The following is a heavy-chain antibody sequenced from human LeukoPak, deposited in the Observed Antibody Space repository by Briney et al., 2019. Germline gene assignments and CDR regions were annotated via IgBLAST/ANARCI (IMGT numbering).Heavy chain of an antibody. CDR3: ARGRYDFWSGYYTGDWFDP. J-gene: IGHJ5*02. CDR1: GGSISGYY. Sequence: SETLSLTCTVSGGSISGYYWSWIRQPPGKGLEWIGYIYYSGSTNYNPSLKSRVTISVDTSKNQFSLKLSSVTAADTAVYYCARGRYDFWSGYYTGDWFDPWGQGTLVTVSS. D-gene: IGHD3-3*01. CDR2: IYYSGST. V-gene: IGHV4-59*08.